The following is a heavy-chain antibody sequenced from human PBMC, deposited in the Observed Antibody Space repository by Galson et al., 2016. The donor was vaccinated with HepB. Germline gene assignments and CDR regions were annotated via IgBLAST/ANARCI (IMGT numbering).Heavy chain of an antibody. CDR1: GFTFSNYG. J-gene: IGHJ4*02. D-gene: IGHD2/OR15-2a*01. CDR2: DSMDGRRK. Sequence: LRLSCAASGFTFSNYGMHWVRQAPGKGLEWVAADSMDGRRKFYADSVKGRFTISRDNSNSMLFLQMSSLRADDTAVYYCARRHEYCPPVGCSVDYWGQGTLVSVAS. V-gene: IGHV3-30*03. CDR3: ARRHEYCPPVGCSVDY.